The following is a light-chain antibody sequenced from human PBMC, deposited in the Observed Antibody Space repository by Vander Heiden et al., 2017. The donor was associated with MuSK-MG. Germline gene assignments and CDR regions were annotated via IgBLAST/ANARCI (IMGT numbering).Light chain of an antibody. J-gene: IGKJ4*01. CDR3: QQYAKLPLT. CDR2: DAS. CDR1: QDISNY. V-gene: IGKV1-33*01. Sequence: DIQMTQSPSSLSASVGDRVTITCQASQDISNYLNWYQQTPGKAPKLLIYDASNLETGVPARFSGSGSGTDFTLTISSLQPEDFATYYCQQYAKLPLTFGGGTRVEIK.